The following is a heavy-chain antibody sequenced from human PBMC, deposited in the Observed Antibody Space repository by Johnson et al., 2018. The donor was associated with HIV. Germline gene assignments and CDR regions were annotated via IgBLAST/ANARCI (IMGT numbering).Heavy chain of an antibody. V-gene: IGHV3-30*18. CDR1: GFIFSSYG. CDR3: AKCFSYDNTPYYYVPFDI. D-gene: IGHD3-22*01. J-gene: IGHJ3*02. Sequence: VQLVESGGGVVQPGRSLRLSCAASGFIFSSYGMHWVRQAPGKGLEWVTGMSYEGSNRYYADSVQGRFTISRDNSKNTLYLQMNSLRAEDTAVYYCAKCFSYDNTPYYYVPFDIWGQGTLVTVSS. CDR2: MSYEGSNR.